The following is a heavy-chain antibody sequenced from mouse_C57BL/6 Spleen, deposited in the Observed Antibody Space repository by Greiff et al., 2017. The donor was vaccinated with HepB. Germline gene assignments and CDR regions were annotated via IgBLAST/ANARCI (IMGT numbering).Heavy chain of an antibody. V-gene: IGHV1-64*01. CDR1: GYTFTSYW. D-gene: IGHD1-1*01. CDR2: IHPNSGST. CDR3: ASRSSYGDWYFDV. J-gene: IGHJ1*03. Sequence: QVQLQQPGAELVKPGASVKLSCKASGYTFTSYWMHWVKQRPGQGLEWIGMIHPNSGSTNYNEKFKSKATLTVDKSSSTAYMQLSSLTSEDSAVYYCASRSSYGDWYFDVWGTGTTVTVSS.